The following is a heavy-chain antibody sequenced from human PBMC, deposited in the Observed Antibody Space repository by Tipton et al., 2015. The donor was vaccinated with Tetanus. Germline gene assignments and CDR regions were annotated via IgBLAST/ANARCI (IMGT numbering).Heavy chain of an antibody. J-gene: IGHJ5*02. V-gene: IGHV4-39*02. CDR2: FYYSGSS. CDR3: ARHLYGYWFDP. Sequence: GLVKPSETLTLTCAVSGRSLSGSTYYWGWIRQPPGKGLEWIGGFYYSGSSYYNSSLKSRVTISVDTSNNHFSLRLSSVTAADTAVYYCARHLYGYWFDPWGQGAQVTVSS. D-gene: IGHD5-18*01. CDR1: GRSLSGSTYY.